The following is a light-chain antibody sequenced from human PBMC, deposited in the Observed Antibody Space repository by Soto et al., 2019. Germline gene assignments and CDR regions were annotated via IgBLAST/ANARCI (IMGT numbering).Light chain of an antibody. J-gene: IGKJ5*01. CDR2: GSS. CDR1: QSVTSSY. V-gene: IGKV3-20*01. Sequence: EIVLTQSPGTLSLSPGERATLSCRAGQSVTSSYFAWYQQIPGQAPRLLIYGSSSRATGTPDRFSGSGSGTDFTLTINRLEPEDFAVYYCHQYATVPITFGHGTRLEIK. CDR3: HQYATVPIT.